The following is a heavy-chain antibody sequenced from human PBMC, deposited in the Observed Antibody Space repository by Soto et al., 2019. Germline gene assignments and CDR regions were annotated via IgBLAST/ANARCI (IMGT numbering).Heavy chain of an antibody. V-gene: IGHV1-69*13. CDR2: MIPIFSTA. D-gene: IGHD3-16*01. Sequence: GASVKVSCKASGGTFSSYAISWVRQAPGQGLEWMGGMIPIFSTANYAQKFQGRVTITADESTSTAYMERSSLRSEDTAVYYCARDRWGFDYWGQGTLVTVSS. CDR3: ARDRWGFDY. CDR1: GGTFSSYA. J-gene: IGHJ4*02.